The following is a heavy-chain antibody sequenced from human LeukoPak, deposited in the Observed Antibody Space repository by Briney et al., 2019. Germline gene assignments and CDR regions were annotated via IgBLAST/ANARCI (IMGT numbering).Heavy chain of an antibody. V-gene: IGHV3-23*01. Sequence: GGSLRLSCAASGFTFSSYWMSWVRQAPGKGLEWVSAISGSGGSTYYADSVKGRFTISRDNSRNTLYLQMSSLRAEDTAVYYCAKVSSAYCSGGSCYADYWGQGTLVTVSS. CDR2: ISGSGGST. D-gene: IGHD2-15*01. CDR3: AKVSSAYCSGGSCYADY. CDR1: GFTFSSYW. J-gene: IGHJ4*02.